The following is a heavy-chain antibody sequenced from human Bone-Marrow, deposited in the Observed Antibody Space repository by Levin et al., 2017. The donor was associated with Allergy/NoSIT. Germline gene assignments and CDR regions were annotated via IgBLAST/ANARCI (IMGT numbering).Heavy chain of an antibody. CDR3: AKGRITMLRGVITDS. CDR2: SDPENGQR. D-gene: IGHD3-10*01. J-gene: IGHJ4*02. V-gene: IGHV1-24*01. Sequence: ASVKVSCKVSGYTLTDLSMHWVRQTRGRGLEWLGGSDPENGQRIYAQKFQGRVAMTEDRSTDTAYMELSSLRSEDTAVYYCAKGRITMLRGVITDSWGQGTLVTVSS. CDR1: GYTLTDLS.